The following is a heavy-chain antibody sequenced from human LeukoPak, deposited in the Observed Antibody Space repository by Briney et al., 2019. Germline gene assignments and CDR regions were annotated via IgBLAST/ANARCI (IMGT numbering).Heavy chain of an antibody. CDR2: ISVRSNYI. V-gene: IGHV3-21*01. J-gene: IGHJ4*02. CDR1: GYTFSSYS. Sequence: GGSLRLSCVASGYTFSSYSINWVRQAPGKGLEWVSSISVRSNYIYYADSVRGRFSISRDDARDSLYLQMNSLRAEDTAVYYCVRLRRNSDTSGFYYYYDFWGRGPLVTVSS. CDR3: VRLRRNSDTSGFYYYYDF. D-gene: IGHD3-22*01.